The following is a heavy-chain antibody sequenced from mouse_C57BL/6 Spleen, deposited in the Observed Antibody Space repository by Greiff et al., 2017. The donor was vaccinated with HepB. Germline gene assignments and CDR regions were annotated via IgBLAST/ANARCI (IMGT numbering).Heavy chain of an antibody. V-gene: IGHV5-6*02. CDR3: ARGDDYDDGDYYAMDY. CDR1: GFTFSSYG. D-gene: IGHD2-4*01. Sequence: EVMLVESGGDLVKPGGSLKLSCAASGFTFSSYGMSWVRQTPDKRLEWVATISSGGSYTYYPDSVKGRFTISRDNAKNTLYLQMSSLKSEDTAMYYCARGDDYDDGDYYAMDYWGQGTSVTVSS. J-gene: IGHJ4*01. CDR2: ISSGGSYT.